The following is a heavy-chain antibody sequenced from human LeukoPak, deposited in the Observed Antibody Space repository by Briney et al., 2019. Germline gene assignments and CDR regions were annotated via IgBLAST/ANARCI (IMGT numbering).Heavy chain of an antibody. J-gene: IGHJ4*02. Sequence: GGSLRLSCAASGFTFSNAWMSWVRQAPGKGLEWVGRIKSKTDGGTTDYAAPVKGRFTIPRDDSKNTLYLQMNSLKTEDTAVYYCTTGGIDYDIPLEGYWGQGTLVTVSS. D-gene: IGHD3-9*01. CDR2: IKSKTDGGTT. CDR3: TTGGIDYDIPLEGY. V-gene: IGHV3-15*01. CDR1: GFTFSNAW.